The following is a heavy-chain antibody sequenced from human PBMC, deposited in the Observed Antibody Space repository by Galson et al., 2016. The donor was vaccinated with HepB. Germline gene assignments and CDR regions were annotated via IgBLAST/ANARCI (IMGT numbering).Heavy chain of an antibody. J-gene: IGHJ4*02. CDR3: ARAAGHGHYGSGSRFDY. Sequence: SMRLSCAASGFTFKSYSMNWVRQAPGKGLEWVSYISTSSSYIFSADSVKGRFTISRANAKNSLQLQMNSLRAEDTAVYYCARAAGHGHYGSGSRFDYWGQGTLVTVSS. CDR2: ISTSSSYI. D-gene: IGHD3-10*01. CDR1: GFTFKSYS. V-gene: IGHV3-21*01.